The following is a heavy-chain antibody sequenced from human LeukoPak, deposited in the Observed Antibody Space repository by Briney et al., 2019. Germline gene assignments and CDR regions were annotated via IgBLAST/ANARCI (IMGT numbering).Heavy chain of an antibody. Sequence: GGSLRLSCAASGFTFSSYWMSWVRQAPGKGLEWVANIKQDGSEKYYVDSVKGRLTISRDNAKNSLYLQMNSLRAEDTAVCYCARRAPIVVVPAAMGVDYWGQGTLVTVSS. CDR3: ARRAPIVVVPAAMGVDY. D-gene: IGHD2-2*01. CDR1: GFTFSSYW. J-gene: IGHJ4*02. CDR2: IKQDGSEK. V-gene: IGHV3-7*01.